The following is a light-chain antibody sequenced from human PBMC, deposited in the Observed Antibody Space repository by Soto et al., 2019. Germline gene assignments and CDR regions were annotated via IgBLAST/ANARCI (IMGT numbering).Light chain of an antibody. CDR3: SSYTSSNTLV. CDR2: EVS. J-gene: IGLJ2*01. CDR1: SSDVGAYNY. V-gene: IGLV2-14*01. Sequence: QSALTQPASVSGSPGQTITISCTGTSSDVGAYNYVSWYQQHPGNAPKLMIFEVSYRPSGVSNRFSGSKSGNTASLTISGLQAADEADYYCSSYTSSNTLVFGGGTTLTVL.